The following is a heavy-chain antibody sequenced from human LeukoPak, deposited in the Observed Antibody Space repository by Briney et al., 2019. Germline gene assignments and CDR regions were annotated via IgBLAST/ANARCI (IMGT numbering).Heavy chain of an antibody. V-gene: IGHV3-33*01. CDR2: IWYDGSNK. D-gene: IGHD4-17*01. J-gene: IGHJ4*02. CDR1: GFTFSNYG. CDR3: ARDIGTTVTTLDY. Sequence: PGGSLRLSCAASGFTFSNYGMRWVRQAPGKGLEWVAVIWYDGSNKYYADSVRGRFAISRDTSKNTLYLQMNSLRAEDTAVYYCARDIGTTVTTLDYWGQGTLVTVSS.